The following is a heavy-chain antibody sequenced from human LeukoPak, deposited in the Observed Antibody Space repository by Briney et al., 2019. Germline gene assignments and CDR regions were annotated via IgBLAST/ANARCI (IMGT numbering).Heavy chain of an antibody. CDR3: ASGWSLHS. J-gene: IGHJ4*02. Sequence: SQTLSLTCAISGDSVSSNDAAWNWIRQSPSRGLEWLGRTYYRSKWYYDYAVSLKSRITIIPDASKNQFFLQLNSVTPDDTALYYCASGWSLHSWGQGTLVTVSS. D-gene: IGHD6-19*01. CDR2: TYYRSKWYY. CDR1: GDSVSSNDAA. V-gene: IGHV6-1*01.